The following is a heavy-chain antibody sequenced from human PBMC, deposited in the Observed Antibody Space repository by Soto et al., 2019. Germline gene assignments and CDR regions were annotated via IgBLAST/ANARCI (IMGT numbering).Heavy chain of an antibody. D-gene: IGHD1-20*01. Sequence: AASVKVSCKASGGTFSSYVINWVRQAPGQGLEWMGGIIPTFGTPNYAQKFQGRVTITADGSTSTAYMELSSLRSEDTAVYYCARDVSEYNFSAYYWGQGSLGTVCS. V-gene: IGHV1-69*13. CDR1: GGTFSSYV. CDR2: IIPTFGTP. J-gene: IGHJ4*02. CDR3: ARDVSEYNFSAYY.